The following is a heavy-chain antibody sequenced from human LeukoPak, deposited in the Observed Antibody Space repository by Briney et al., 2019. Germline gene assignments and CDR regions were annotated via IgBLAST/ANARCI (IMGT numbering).Heavy chain of an antibody. D-gene: IGHD4-17*01. CDR3: ARDQGAFYYGDYFSFDY. CDR1: GYTFTSYG. V-gene: IGHV1-18*01. Sequence: ASVEVSCKASGYTFTSYGISWVRQAPGQGLEWMGWISAYNGNTNYAQKLQGRVTMTTDTSTSTAYMELRSLRSDDTAVYYCARDQGAFYYGDYFSFDYWGQGTLVTVSS. J-gene: IGHJ4*02. CDR2: ISAYNGNT.